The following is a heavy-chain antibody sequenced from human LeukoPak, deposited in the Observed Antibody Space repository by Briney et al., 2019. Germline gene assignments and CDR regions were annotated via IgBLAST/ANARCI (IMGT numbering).Heavy chain of an antibody. V-gene: IGHV3-23*01. Sequence: PGGSLRLSCAASGFTFSTYWMHWVRQAPGKGLEWVSRISGSGGNTYYADSVKGRFTISRDNSKNTLYLQMNSLRAEDTAVYYCARRGREAGQLDYWGQGTLVTVSS. CDR3: ARRGREAGQLDY. D-gene: IGHD6-19*01. CDR1: GFTFSTYW. CDR2: ISGSGGNT. J-gene: IGHJ4*02.